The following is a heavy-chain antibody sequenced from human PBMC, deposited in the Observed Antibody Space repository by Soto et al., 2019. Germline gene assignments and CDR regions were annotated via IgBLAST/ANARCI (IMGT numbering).Heavy chain of an antibody. CDR3: AREITAYWYFDL. J-gene: IGHJ2*01. V-gene: IGHV1-8*01. Sequence: QVQLVQSGAEVKKPGASVKVSCKASGYTFTSYDINWVRQATGQGLEWMGWMNPNSGNTGYAQKFQGRVTMTRNTSISTAYMELGSLRSEDTAVYYCAREITAYWYFDLWGRGTLVTVSS. D-gene: IGHD3-16*01. CDR2: MNPNSGNT. CDR1: GYTFTSYD.